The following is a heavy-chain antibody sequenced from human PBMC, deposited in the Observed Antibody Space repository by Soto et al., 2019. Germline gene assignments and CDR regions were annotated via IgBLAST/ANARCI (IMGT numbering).Heavy chain of an antibody. D-gene: IGHD6-19*01. J-gene: IGHJ4*02. Sequence: EVQLVESGGGLVKPGGSLRLSCAASGFTFNNAWMNWVRQAPGKGLEWVGRIKSKADGGTTDYAAPVEGRFTISRDDSKNTLYLQMNSLKTEDTDVYHCTTDRVLRPPSGWYSYWGQGTLVTVSS. V-gene: IGHV3-15*07. CDR1: GFTFNNAW. CDR2: IKSKADGGTT. CDR3: TTDRVLRPPSGWYSY.